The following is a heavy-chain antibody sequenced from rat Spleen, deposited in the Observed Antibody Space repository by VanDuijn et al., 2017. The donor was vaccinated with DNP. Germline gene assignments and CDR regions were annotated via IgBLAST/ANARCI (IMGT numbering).Heavy chain of an antibody. CDR3: AKSGGYYAMDA. CDR2: INSDGLVT. D-gene: IGHD5-1*01. CDR1: GFTFSDYD. V-gene: IGHV5S13*01. Sequence: EVHLVESGGGLVQPGGSLKISCEASGFTFSDYDMAWVRQAPTKGLEWVAAINSDGLVTYHRHSVKGRFTVSRDNTINTLYLQMNSLRSEDTATYYCAKSGGYYAMDAWGQGTSVTVSS. J-gene: IGHJ4*01.